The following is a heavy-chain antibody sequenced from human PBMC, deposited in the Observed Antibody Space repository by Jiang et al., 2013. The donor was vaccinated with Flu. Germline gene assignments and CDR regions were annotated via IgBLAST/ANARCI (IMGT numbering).Heavy chain of an antibody. J-gene: IGHJ4*02. CDR2: IFPGDSDI. CDR1: GYTFSYYS. D-gene: IGHD5-12*01. Sequence: GAEVKKPGESLKISCTGSGYTFSYYSIAWVRQMPGKGLEWLGIIFPGDSDIRYSPSFQGQVTISADKSINTAYLQWNTLKASDSAMYYCARRDGRGYEHFDYWGQ. CDR3: ARRDGRGYEHFDY. V-gene: IGHV5-51*01.